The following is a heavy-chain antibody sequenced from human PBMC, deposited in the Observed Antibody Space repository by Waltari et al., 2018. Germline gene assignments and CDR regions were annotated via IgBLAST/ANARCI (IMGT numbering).Heavy chain of an antibody. V-gene: IGHV4-4*07. Sequence: QVQLQESCPGLVKHSETLSLTCTVPGGSISSYYWRWVRQPAGKGLEWIGRIYTSGSTNDNPSLKSRVTMSVDTSKNQFSLKLSSVTAADTAVYYCARGYDSSGYYYFDAFDIWGQGTMVTVSS. CDR3: ARGYDSSGYYYFDAFDI. CDR1: GGSISSYY. CDR2: IYTSGST. D-gene: IGHD3-22*01. J-gene: IGHJ3*02.